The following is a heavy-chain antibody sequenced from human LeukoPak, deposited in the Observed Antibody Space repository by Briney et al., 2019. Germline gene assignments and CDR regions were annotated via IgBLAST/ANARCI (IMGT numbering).Heavy chain of an antibody. D-gene: IGHD5-12*01. J-gene: IGHJ4*02. CDR2: ISAYNGNT. CDR3: ARDDGSYELRSRTGIDY. CDR1: GYTFSSYG. Sequence: GASVKVSCKASGYTFSSYGISWVRQAPGQGLEWMGWISAYNGNTNYAQKLQGRVTVTTDTSTSTAYMELRSLRSDDTAVYYCARDDGSYELRSRTGIDYWGQGTLVTVSS. V-gene: IGHV1-18*01.